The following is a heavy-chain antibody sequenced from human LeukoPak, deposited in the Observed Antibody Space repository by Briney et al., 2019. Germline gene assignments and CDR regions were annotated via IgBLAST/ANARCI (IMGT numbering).Heavy chain of an antibody. V-gene: IGHV1-18*01. CDR2: ISAYNGNT. CDR3: ARESDTANDYYYGMDV. D-gene: IGHD5-18*01. CDR1: GYTFTSYG. Sequence: GASVKVSCTASGYTFTSYGISWGRQAPGQGLEWMGWISAYNGNTNYAQKLQGRVTMTTDTSTSTPYMELRSLRSDDTAVYYCARESDTANDYYYGMDVWGQGSTVTDSS. J-gene: IGHJ6*02.